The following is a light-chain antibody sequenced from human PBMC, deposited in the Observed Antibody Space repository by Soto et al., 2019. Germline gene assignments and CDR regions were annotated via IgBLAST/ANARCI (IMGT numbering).Light chain of an antibody. V-gene: IGKV1-33*01. J-gene: IGKJ5*01. CDR1: QDIAKN. CDR2: DAS. Sequence: IQMTQSPSSLSASVGDRVTITCQASQDIAKNLNWYQQKPGKAPKLLIYDASSLQTGVPSRFSVSGASTHFTSTISSLQYEDIATYYCQQYDNRLPITFGQGTRLEIK. CDR3: QQYDNRLPIT.